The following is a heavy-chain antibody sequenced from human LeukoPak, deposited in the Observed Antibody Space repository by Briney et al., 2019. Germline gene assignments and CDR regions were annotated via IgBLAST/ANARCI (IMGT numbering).Heavy chain of an antibody. Sequence: SGESLKISCKGSGYSFTSYWIGWVRQMPGKGLEWMGIIYPGDSDTRYSPSFQGQVTISADKSISTAYLQWSSLKASDTAMYYCARPYPRQDIVVVPAADYYYYYMDVWGKGTTVTVSS. CDR1: GYSFTSYW. D-gene: IGHD2-2*01. V-gene: IGHV5-51*01. J-gene: IGHJ6*03. CDR2: IYPGDSDT. CDR3: ARPYPRQDIVVVPAADYYYYYMDV.